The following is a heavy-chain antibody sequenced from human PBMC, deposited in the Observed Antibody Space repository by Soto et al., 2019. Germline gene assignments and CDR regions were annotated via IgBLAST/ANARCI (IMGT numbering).Heavy chain of an antibody. CDR3: ARDAAPYYDFWSGYPGHPAYYYGMDV. CDR1: GYSFTSYW. J-gene: IGHJ6*02. Sequence: GESLKICCKGSGYSFTSYWIGWVRQMPGKGLEWMGIIYPGDSDTRYSPSFQGQVTISADKSISTAYMQLSRLRSDDTAMYYCARDAAPYYDFWSGYPGHPAYYYGMDVWGQRTTVTVSS. CDR2: IYPGDSDT. V-gene: IGHV5-51*01. D-gene: IGHD3-3*01.